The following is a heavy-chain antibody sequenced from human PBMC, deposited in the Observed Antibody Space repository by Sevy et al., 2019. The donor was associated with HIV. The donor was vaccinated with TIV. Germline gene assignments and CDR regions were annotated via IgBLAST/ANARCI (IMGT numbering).Heavy chain of an antibody. J-gene: IGHJ4*02. CDR3: AREYYYDSSGYSVDY. Sequence: GGSLRLSCAASGFTFTLYAIHWVRQAPGKGLEWVALISYSGTNKYYADSVKGRFTISRDDSKNTLYLQMNSLRAEDTAVYYCAREYYYDSSGYSVDYWGQGTLVTVSS. CDR2: ISYSGTNK. V-gene: IGHV3-30*14. D-gene: IGHD3-22*01. CDR1: GFTFTLYA.